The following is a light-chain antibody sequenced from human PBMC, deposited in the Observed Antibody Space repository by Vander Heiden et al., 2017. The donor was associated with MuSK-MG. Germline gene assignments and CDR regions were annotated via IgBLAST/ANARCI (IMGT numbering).Light chain of an antibody. CDR2: GAS. CDR1: ERVSSTY. V-gene: IGKV3-20*01. Sequence: EFVLTQPPSILSFSPGERATLSCRASERVSSTYLAWFQHKPGQSPRVLMSGASSRASGIPDRFSGSGSGTDFTLTISGLEPEDFAVYYCQRFGRSPLTFGGGTKLERK. J-gene: IGKJ4*01. CDR3: QRFGRSPLT.